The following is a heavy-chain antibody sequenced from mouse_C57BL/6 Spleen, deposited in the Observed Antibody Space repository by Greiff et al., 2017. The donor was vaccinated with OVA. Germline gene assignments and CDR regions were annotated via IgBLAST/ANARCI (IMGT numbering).Heavy chain of an antibody. CDR1: GFTFSSYG. V-gene: IGHV5-6*01. Sequence: EVKVVESGGDLVKPGGSLKLSCAASGFTFSSYGMSWVRPTPDQSLEWVATISSGGSHTYYPDSVKGRSTISRDNAKNTLYLQVSSLKSEDTAVYSCARHGGADYGSSPYYFDYWGQGTTLTVSS. CDR2: ISSGGSHT. D-gene: IGHD1-1*01. J-gene: IGHJ2*01. CDR3: ARHGGADYGSSPYYFDY.